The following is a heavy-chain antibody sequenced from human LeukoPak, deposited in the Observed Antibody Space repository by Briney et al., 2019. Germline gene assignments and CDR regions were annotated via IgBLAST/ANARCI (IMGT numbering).Heavy chain of an antibody. J-gene: IGHJ4*02. D-gene: IGHD3-16*01. CDR1: GLTFRNYG. CDR3: ARDGGRYSFDY. V-gene: IGHV3-33*08. CDR2: IWYDGSNK. Sequence: GGSLRLSCAASGLTFRNYGMHWVRQAPGKGLEWVAIIWYDGSNKYYADSVKGRFTISRDNSKNTLYLQMSSLRAEDTAIYYCARDGGRYSFDYWGQGTLVTVSS.